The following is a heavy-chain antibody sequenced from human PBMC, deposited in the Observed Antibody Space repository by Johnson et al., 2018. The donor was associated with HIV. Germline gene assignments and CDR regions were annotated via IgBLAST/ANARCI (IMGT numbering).Heavy chain of an antibody. Sequence: QLVESGGGLAEPGRSLRLSCVASGFKFDDYAMHWVRQFPGKGLEWVSGISWNSGSIDYADSVKGRFSISRDNPKKSLYLQMNGLRPEDTGIYYCAKDIVYGVYGSQGAFHIWGRGTMVKVSS. CDR1: GFKFDDYA. CDR2: ISWNSGSI. V-gene: IGHV3-9*01. CDR3: AKDIVYGVYGSQGAFHI. D-gene: IGHD4-17*01. J-gene: IGHJ3*02.